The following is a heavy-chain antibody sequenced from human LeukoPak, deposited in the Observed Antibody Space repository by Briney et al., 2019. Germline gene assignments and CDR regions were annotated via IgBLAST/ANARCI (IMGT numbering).Heavy chain of an antibody. J-gene: IGHJ4*02. CDR1: GFTFSTYW. D-gene: IGHD6-19*01. Sequence: PGGSLRLSCAASGFTFSTYWMHWVRQAPGKGLVWVSRISSDAITTNYADSVKGRFTVSRDNSKNTLYLQMNSLRAEDTAVYYCAKVDSTAWYAFDYWGQGTLVTVSS. V-gene: IGHV3-74*01. CDR2: ISSDAITT. CDR3: AKVDSTAWYAFDY.